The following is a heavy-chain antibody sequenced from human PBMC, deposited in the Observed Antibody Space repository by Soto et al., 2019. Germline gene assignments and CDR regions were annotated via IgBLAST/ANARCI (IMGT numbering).Heavy chain of an antibody. CDR2: INAGNGNT. CDR3: ARSIVVVTSFDY. Sequence: GSVKVSCKASGYTFTSYAMHWGRQAPGQRLEWMGWINAGNGNTKYSQKFQGRVTITRDTSASTAYMELSSLRSEDTAVYYCARSIVVVTSFDYCGQGTLVTVSS. CDR1: GYTFTSYA. J-gene: IGHJ4*02. V-gene: IGHV1-3*01. D-gene: IGHD3-22*01.